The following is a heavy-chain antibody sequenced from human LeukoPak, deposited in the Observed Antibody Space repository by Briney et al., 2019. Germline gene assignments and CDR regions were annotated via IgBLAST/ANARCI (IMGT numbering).Heavy chain of an antibody. D-gene: IGHD3-16*01. CDR1: GFIFRDYA. Sequence: GGSLRLSCVAPGFIFRDYAMSWVRQTPAGGLEWVSSLRGDGETFYTDSVKGRFTLSRDHSRNTVYLQLSNLRVEDTAVYYCAKASWVSSADAVLWGQGTLVTVS. V-gene: IGHV3-23*01. J-gene: IGHJ4*02. CDR2: LRGDGET. CDR3: AKASWVSSADAVL.